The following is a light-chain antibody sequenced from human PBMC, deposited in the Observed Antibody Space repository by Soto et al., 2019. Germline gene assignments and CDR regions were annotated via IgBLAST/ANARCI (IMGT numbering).Light chain of an antibody. Sequence: IVLTQAPGTLSLSPGERATLSCRASQSVSSSFLAWYQQKPGQAPRLLIFGASSRATGIPDRFSGSVSGTDFTLTISRLEPEDFAVYYCQHYNNWPPWTFGQGTKVDIK. CDR1: QSVSSSF. J-gene: IGKJ1*01. CDR3: QHYNNWPPWT. V-gene: IGKV3-20*01. CDR2: GAS.